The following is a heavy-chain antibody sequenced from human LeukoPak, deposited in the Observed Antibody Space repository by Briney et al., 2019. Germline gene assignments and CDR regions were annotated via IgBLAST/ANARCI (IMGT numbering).Heavy chain of an antibody. Sequence: GWSLRLSCAASGFTFSSYGMHWVRQAPGKGLEWVAVISYDGSNKYYADSVKGRFTISRDNSKNTLYLQMNSLRAEDTAVYYCAKGGDTVVVPDFWGQGTLVTVSS. CDR1: GFTFSSYG. J-gene: IGHJ4*02. CDR2: ISYDGSNK. CDR3: AKGGDTVVVPDF. V-gene: IGHV3-30*18. D-gene: IGHD2-2*01.